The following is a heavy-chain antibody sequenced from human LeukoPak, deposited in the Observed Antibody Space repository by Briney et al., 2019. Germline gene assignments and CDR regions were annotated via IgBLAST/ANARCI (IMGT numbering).Heavy chain of an antibody. Sequence: GGSLRLSCTVSGFTVSSNSMSWVRQAPGKGLEWVSFIYSDNTHYSDSVKGRFTISRDNAKNTLYLQMNSLRAEDTAVYYCARDFSLYTFAYNWFDPWGQGTLVTVSS. CDR3: ARDFSLYTFAYNWFDP. V-gene: IGHV3-53*01. D-gene: IGHD2/OR15-2a*01. J-gene: IGHJ5*02. CDR1: GFTVSSNS. CDR2: IYSDNT.